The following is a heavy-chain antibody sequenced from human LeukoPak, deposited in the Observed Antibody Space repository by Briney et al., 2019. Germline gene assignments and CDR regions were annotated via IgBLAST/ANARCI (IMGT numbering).Heavy chain of an antibody. CDR3: DSTQTFGGVILDI. CDR1: GGSVSSGGYS. V-gene: IGHV4-30-2*01. J-gene: IGHJ3*02. Sequence: PSQTLSLTCAVSGGSVSSGGYSWSWIRQPPGKGLEWIGYIYHSGSTYYNPSLKSRVTISVDRSKNQFSLKLRCVTAADTAVYYCDSTQTFGGVILDIWGQGTMVTVSS. CDR2: IYHSGST. D-gene: IGHD3-16*01.